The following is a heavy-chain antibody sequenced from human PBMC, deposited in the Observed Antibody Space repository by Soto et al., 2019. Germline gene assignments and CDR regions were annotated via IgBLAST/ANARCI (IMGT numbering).Heavy chain of an antibody. CDR1: GGSISSGGYY. J-gene: IGHJ6*02. V-gene: IGHV4-31*03. CDR2: IYYSGST. CDR3: ARGSTHGYYYGMDV. Sequence: TSETLSLTCTVSGGSISSGGYYWSWIRQHPGKGLEWIGYIYYSGSTYYNPSLKSRVTISVDTSKNQFSLKLSSVTAADTAVYYCARGSTHGYYYGMDVWGQGTTVTVSS.